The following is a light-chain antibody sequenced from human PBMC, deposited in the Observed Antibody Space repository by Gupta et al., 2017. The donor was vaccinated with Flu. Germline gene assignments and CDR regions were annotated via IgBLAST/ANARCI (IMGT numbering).Light chain of an antibody. CDR1: QGLSYY. CDR3: QQYHTYPPT. CDR2: AAS. V-gene: IGKV1-16*01. J-gene: IGKJ4*01. Sequence: DIQMTQSPTSLSASVGDRVTVTCRASQGLSYYVTWFQHKPGQAPKSLIYAASNLQSGVPSRFSARGSATDFSLTISDLQPEDFATYYCQQYHTYPPTFGGGTKVEIK.